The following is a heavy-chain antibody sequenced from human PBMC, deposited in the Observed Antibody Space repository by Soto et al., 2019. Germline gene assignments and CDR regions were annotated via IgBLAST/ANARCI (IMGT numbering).Heavy chain of an antibody. CDR2: ISGSSSYI. D-gene: IGHD3-10*01. Sequence: VQMVESGGGLVEPGGSLRLSCAASGFTFSSYSMNWVRQAPGKGLEWVSSISGSSSYIYYAESVKGRFTISRDNAKNSLYLQMNSLRDEDTAVYYCARDLITMPRGGFGYWGQGTLVTVSS. J-gene: IGHJ4*02. V-gene: IGHV3-21*01. CDR3: ARDLITMPRGGFGY. CDR1: GFTFSSYS.